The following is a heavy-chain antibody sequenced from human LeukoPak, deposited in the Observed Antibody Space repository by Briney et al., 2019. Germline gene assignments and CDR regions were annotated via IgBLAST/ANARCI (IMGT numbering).Heavy chain of an antibody. CDR1: GFTFSSYG. CDR2: IWYDGSNK. Sequence: GGSLRLSCAASGFTFSSYGMHWVRQAPGKGLEWVAVIWYDGSNKYYADSVKGRFTISRDNSKDTLYLQMNSLRAEDTAVYYCARDATIFGENWFGPWGQGTLVTVSS. CDR3: ARDATIFGENWFGP. J-gene: IGHJ5*02. V-gene: IGHV3-33*01. D-gene: IGHD3-3*01.